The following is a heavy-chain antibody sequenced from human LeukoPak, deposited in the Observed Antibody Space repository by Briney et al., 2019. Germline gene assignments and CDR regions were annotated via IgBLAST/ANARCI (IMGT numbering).Heavy chain of an antibody. V-gene: IGHV3-21*01. CDR2: ISSSSSYI. CDR1: GFIVSSKY. Sequence: GGSLRLSCAASGFIVSSKYMSWVRQAPGKGLEWVSCISSSSSYIYYADSVKGRFTISRDNAKNSLYLQMNSLRAEDTAVYYCAREQSIAAADHWGQGTLVTVSS. CDR3: AREQSIAAADH. J-gene: IGHJ4*02. D-gene: IGHD6-13*01.